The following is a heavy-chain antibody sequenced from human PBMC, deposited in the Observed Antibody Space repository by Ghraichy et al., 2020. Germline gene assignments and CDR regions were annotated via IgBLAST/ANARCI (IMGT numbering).Heavy chain of an antibody. CDR2: ITSSSRFI. J-gene: IGHJ6*02. D-gene: IGHD4-23*01. CDR1: GFSFSSYS. V-gene: IGHV3-48*02. CDR3: ARGSTVVRYYYYDGMDV. Sequence: GESLRLSCVGSGFSFSSYSMNWVRQAPGKGLEWVSYITSSSRFISYADSVKGRFTVSRDNGQNSLYLQMKSLRDEDTAVYYCARGSTVVRYYYYDGMDVWGQGTTVTVSS.